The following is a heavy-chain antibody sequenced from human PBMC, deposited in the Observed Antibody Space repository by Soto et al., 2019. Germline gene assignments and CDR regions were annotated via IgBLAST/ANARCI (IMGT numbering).Heavy chain of an antibody. CDR3: ARPTYYYDSSGPPAY. V-gene: IGHV4-34*01. CDR2: IKDSGIT. CDR1: GGSFSGYY. Sequence: SETLSLTCDVYGGSFSGYYWTWIRQPPGKGLEWIGEIKDSGITNYNPSLKSRATISADTSKNQFSLKMSSVTAADTAVYYCARPTYYYDSSGPPAYWGQGTLVTVSS. D-gene: IGHD3-22*01. J-gene: IGHJ4*02.